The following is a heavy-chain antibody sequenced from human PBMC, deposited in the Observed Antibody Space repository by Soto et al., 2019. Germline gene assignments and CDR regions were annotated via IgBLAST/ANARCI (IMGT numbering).Heavy chain of an antibody. CDR3: ATSYGSGYRAFDY. CDR1: GDTFAFYS. CDR2: INPILSMS. J-gene: IGHJ4*02. V-gene: IGHV1-69*02. Sequence: QVQLVQSGAEVKRPGSSVKVSCKASGDTFAFYSINWVRQAPGLGLEWMGRINPILSMSNYAQRFQGRVTMTADKSTRTAYMVLNRLRSEDTAMYYCATSYGSGYRAFDYWGQGALVTVSS. D-gene: IGHD3-10*01.